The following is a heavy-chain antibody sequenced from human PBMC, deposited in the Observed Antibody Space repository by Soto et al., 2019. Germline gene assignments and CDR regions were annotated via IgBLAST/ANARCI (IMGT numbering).Heavy chain of an antibody. CDR2: IYYSGST. D-gene: IGHD5-12*01. V-gene: IGHV4-59*01. CDR1: GGSISSYY. Sequence: SETLSLTCTVSGGSISSYYWSWIRQPPGKGLEWIGYIYYSGSTNYNPSLKSRVTISVDTSKNQFSLKLSSVTAADTAVYYCARADGYSGYEDYYYYYYMDVWGKGTTVTVS. J-gene: IGHJ6*03. CDR3: ARADGYSGYEDYYYYYYMDV.